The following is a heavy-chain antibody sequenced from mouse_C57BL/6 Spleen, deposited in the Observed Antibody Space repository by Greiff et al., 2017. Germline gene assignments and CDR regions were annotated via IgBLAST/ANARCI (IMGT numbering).Heavy chain of an antibody. J-gene: IGHJ1*03. CDR2: IYPGDGDT. CDR3: ARYGSSSYWYFDV. CDR1: GYAFSSSW. V-gene: IGHV1-82*01. D-gene: IGHD1-1*01. Sequence: VQLQQSGPELVKPGASVKISCKASGYAFSSSWMNWVKQRPGKGLEWIGRIYPGDGDTNYNGKFKGKATLTADKSSSTAYMQLSSLTSEDSAVYFCARYGSSSYWYFDVWGTGTTVTVSS.